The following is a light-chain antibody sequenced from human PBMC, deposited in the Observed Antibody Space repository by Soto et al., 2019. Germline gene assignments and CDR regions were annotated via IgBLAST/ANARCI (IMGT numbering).Light chain of an antibody. Sequence: DIQMTQSPSSLSASVGDRVTITCQASHDISNYLNWYHQKPGKAPKLLIYDASNLETGVPSRFSGSGSGTDFTFTISSLQPEDVATYYCQQYDDFPRTFGPGTNVDIK. J-gene: IGKJ3*01. V-gene: IGKV1-33*01. CDR1: HDISNY. CDR2: DAS. CDR3: QQYDDFPRT.